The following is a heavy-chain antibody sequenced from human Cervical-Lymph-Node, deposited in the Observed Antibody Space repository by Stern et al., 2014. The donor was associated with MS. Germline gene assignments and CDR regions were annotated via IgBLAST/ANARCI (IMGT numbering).Heavy chain of an antibody. CDR3: GRRNCPNGICYIDY. CDR2: INPNSGVT. D-gene: IGHD2-8*01. Sequence: QVVQSGPEVKKPGASVQVSCKTSGYTFTDYYIHWVRQAPGQGLEWVGRINPNSGVTDYAQQFQGRVTLTGDTSTTTSYMDLRSLRYDDTAVYYCGRRNCPNGICYIDYWGQGSLVTVSS. J-gene: IGHJ4*02. V-gene: IGHV1-2*06. CDR1: GYTFTDYY.